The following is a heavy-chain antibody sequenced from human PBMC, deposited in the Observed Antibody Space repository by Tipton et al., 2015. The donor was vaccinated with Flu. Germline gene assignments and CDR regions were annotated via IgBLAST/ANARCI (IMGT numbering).Heavy chain of an antibody. D-gene: IGHD5-12*01. Sequence: SLRLSCAASGFTFSDYYMSWIRQAPGKGLEWVSYISSSGSTIYYADSVKGRFTISRDNAKNSLYLQMNSLRAEDTAVYYCARARSGYDPSYYFDYWGQGTLVTVSS. CDR2: ISSSGSTI. J-gene: IGHJ4*02. V-gene: IGHV3-11*01. CDR3: ARARSGYDPSYYFDY. CDR1: GFTFSDYY.